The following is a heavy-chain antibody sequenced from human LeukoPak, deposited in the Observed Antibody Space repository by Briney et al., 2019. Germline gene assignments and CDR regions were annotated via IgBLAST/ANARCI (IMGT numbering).Heavy chain of an antibody. Sequence: PSETLSLTCTVSGGSISSTTYYWGWIRQPPGKDLEWIGSISHSGDTYYNPSLQSRVTISRDTSKNQFSLRLSSATAADTAVYYCARVRNYRGFGGLRSFWFGPWGQGTLVAVST. J-gene: IGHJ5*02. V-gene: IGHV4-39*07. CDR1: GGSISSTTYY. CDR2: ISHSGDT. D-gene: IGHD3-3*01. CDR3: ARVRNYRGFGGLRSFWFGP.